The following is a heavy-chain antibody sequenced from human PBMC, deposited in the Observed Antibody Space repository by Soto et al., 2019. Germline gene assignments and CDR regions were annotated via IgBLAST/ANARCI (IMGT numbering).Heavy chain of an antibody. D-gene: IGHD6-13*01. Sequence: GESLKISCKGSGYSFTSYWISWVRQMPGKGLEWMGRIDPSDSYTNYSPSFQGHATISADKSISTAYLQWSSLKASDTAMYYCARLSSSSWYYYYYGMDVWGQGTTVTVSS. J-gene: IGHJ6*02. CDR2: IDPSDSYT. V-gene: IGHV5-10-1*01. CDR3: ARLSSSSWYYYYYGMDV. CDR1: GYSFTSYW.